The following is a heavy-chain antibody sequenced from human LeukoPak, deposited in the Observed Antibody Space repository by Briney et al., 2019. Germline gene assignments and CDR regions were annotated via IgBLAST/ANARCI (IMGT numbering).Heavy chain of an antibody. CDR2: IYPDDSDV. J-gene: IGHJ4*02. CDR3: ARGGRDGQRNFDF. CDR1: GYIFTTYW. Sequence: GESLKISCKTYGYIFTTYWVVWVRQMPRKGLEWMGSIYPDDSDVRYSPSFQGQVTISADKSISTAYLQWSGLKASDTAMYYCARGGRDGQRNFDFWGQGTLVTVSS. V-gene: IGHV5-51*03. D-gene: IGHD3/OR15-3a*01.